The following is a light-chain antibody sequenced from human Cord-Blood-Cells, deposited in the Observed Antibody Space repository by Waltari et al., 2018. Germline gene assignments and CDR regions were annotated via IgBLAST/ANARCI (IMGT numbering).Light chain of an antibody. J-gene: IGLJ3*02. V-gene: IGLV2-14*01. CDR1: SSDAGGYNY. Sequence: QSALTQPASVSGSPGQSITISCTGTSSDAGGYNYASWYQQHPGKAPKLMIYEVSNRPSGVSNRFSGSKSGNTASLTISGLQAEDEADYYCSSYTSSSSFWVFGGGTKLTVL. CDR3: SSYTSSSSFWV. CDR2: EVS.